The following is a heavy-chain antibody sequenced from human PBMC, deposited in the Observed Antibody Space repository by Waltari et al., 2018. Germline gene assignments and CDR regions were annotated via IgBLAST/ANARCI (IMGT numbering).Heavy chain of an antibody. Sequence: VQLVQSGAEVKKPGSSVKVSCKASGGTFSSYAISWVRPAPGQGLEWMGGIIPILGIANYAQKFQGRVTITADESTSTAYMELSSLRSEDTAVYYCTRPIGIVDAAFDIWGQGTMVTVSS. CDR2: IIPILGIA. D-gene: IGHD1-26*01. CDR3: TRPIGIVDAAFDI. J-gene: IGHJ3*02. V-gene: IGHV1-69*04. CDR1: GGTFSSYA.